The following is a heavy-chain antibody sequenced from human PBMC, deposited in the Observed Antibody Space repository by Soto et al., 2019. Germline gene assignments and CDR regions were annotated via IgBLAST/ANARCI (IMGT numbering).Heavy chain of an antibody. J-gene: IGHJ6*02. CDR1: GFTFSSYS. CDR2: ISSSSSYI. Sequence: GGPLRLSCAASGFTFSSYSRNWVRQAPGKGLEWVSSISSSSSYIYYADSVKGRFTISRDNAKNSLYLQMNSLRAEDTAVYYCARDKAATVTTTTQYYYYGMDVWGQGTTVTVSS. CDR3: ARDKAATVTTTTQYYYYGMDV. V-gene: IGHV3-21*01. D-gene: IGHD4-17*01.